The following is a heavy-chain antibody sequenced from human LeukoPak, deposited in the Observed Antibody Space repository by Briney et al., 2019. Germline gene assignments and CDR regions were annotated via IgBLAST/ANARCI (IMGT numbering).Heavy chain of an antibody. J-gene: IGHJ4*02. CDR2: INPSSGGT. V-gene: IGHV1-2*06. CDR1: GYTFTGYY. Sequence: ASVKVSCKASGYTFTGYYMHWVRQAPGQGLEWMGRINPSSGGTDYAQRFQGRVTMTRDTSINTAYMELSRLRSDDTAVFYCARALRDSSGYYYVDYWGLGTLVTVSS. D-gene: IGHD3-22*01. CDR3: ARALRDSSGYYYVDY.